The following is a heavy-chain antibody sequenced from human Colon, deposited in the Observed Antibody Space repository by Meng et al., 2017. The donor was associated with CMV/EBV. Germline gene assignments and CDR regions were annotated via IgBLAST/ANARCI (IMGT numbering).Heavy chain of an antibody. J-gene: IGHJ5*02. CDR3: ARSLGYCSSGTCYTNWFDP. CDR1: G. Sequence: GIAWVRQAPGQGLEWMGWINVKDGNTNYAENFQGRVTMTTDTSTSTAYLDLRSLRSDDTAVYFCARSLGYCSSGTCYTNWFDPWGQGTLVTVSS. D-gene: IGHD2-15*01. CDR2: INVKDGNT. V-gene: IGHV1-18*01.